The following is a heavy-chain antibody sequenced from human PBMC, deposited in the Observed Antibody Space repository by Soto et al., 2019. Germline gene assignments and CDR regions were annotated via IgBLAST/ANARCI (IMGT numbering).Heavy chain of an antibody. CDR1: GGTFSSYT. J-gene: IGHJ4*02. D-gene: IGHD5-12*01. CDR2: IIPILGIA. Sequence: SVKVSCKASGGTFSSYTISWVRRAPGQGLEWMGRIIPILGIANYAQKFQGRVTITADKSTSTAYMELSSLRSEDTAVYYCARVGRDGYNGLFDYWGQGTLVTVSS. V-gene: IGHV1-69*02. CDR3: ARVGRDGYNGLFDY.